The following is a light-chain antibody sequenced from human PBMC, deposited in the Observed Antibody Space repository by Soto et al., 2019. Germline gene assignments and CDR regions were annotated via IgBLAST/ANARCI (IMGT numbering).Light chain of an antibody. J-gene: IGLJ2*01. CDR3: SSYSSSSALDVI. V-gene: IGLV2-14*01. Sequence: QSALAQPASVSGSPGQSITISCAGTNRDVGGYNYVSWYQQYPGKAPKLIIYEVTYRPSGVSNRFSGSKSGNTASLTISGLQAEDEADYYCSSYSSSSALDVIFGGGTKVTGL. CDR2: EVT. CDR1: NRDVGGYNY.